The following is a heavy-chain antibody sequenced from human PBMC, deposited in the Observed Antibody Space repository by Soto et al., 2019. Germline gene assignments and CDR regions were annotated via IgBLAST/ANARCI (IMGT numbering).Heavy chain of an antibody. V-gene: IGHV3-30-3*01. Sequence: GGSLRLSCAASGFTFSSYAMRWVRQAPGKGLEWVAVISYDGSNKYYADSVKGRFTISGDNSKNTLYLQMNSLRAEDTDVYYCARDFGGSTGGLDYWGQGTLVTVSS. J-gene: IGHJ4*02. CDR3: ARDFGGSTGGLDY. CDR2: ISYDGSNK. CDR1: GFTFSSYA. D-gene: IGHD2-15*01.